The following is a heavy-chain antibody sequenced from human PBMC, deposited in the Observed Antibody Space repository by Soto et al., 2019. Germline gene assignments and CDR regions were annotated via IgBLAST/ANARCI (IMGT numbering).Heavy chain of an antibody. Sequence: PSETLSLTCAVYGGSFSGYYWSWIRQPPGKGLEWIGEINHSGSTNYNPSLKSRVTISVDTSKNQFSLKLSSVTAADTAVYYCARARSYYDFWSGYPKLYYYGSMDVWGQGTTVTVSS. CDR3: ARARSYYDFWSGYPKLYYYGSMDV. J-gene: IGHJ6*02. CDR1: GGSFSGYY. V-gene: IGHV4-34*01. CDR2: INHSGST. D-gene: IGHD3-3*01.